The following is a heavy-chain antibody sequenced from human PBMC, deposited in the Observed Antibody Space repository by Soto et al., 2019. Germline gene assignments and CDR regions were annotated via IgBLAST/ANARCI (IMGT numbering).Heavy chain of an antibody. CDR2: ISGSGGST. J-gene: IGHJ4*02. Sequence: GGSLRLSCAASGFTFSSYAMSWVRQAPGKGLEWVSAISGSGGSTYYADSVKGRFTISRDNSKNTLYLQMNSLGAEDTAVYYCAKEGSGGSCYSRPGKTECAYYFDYWGQGTLVTVSS. D-gene: IGHD2-15*01. CDR1: GFTFSSYA. CDR3: AKEGSGGSCYSRPGKTECAYYFDY. V-gene: IGHV3-23*01.